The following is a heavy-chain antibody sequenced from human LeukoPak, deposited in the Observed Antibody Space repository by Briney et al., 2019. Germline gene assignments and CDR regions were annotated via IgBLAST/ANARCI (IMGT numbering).Heavy chain of an antibody. CDR1: GVTFSSYG. CDR2: ISNSGSTI. V-gene: IGHV3-48*04. CDR3: ARVEDSRATDYYSYYMDV. D-gene: IGHD6-6*01. Sequence: PGGSLRLSCAASGVTFSSYGMSWVRQAPGKGLEWVSYISNSGSTIYYADSLKGRFTISRANAKNSLDLQMNILRAEAAAVYYCARVEDSRATDYYSYYMDVWGKGTTVSASS. J-gene: IGHJ6*03.